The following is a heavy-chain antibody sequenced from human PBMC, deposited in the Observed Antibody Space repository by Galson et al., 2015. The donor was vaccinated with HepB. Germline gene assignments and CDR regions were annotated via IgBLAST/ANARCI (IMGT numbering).Heavy chain of an antibody. CDR2: IYPGDSDT. V-gene: IGHV5-51*01. Sequence: QSGAEVKKPGESLKISCEGSGYIFPNYWIAWVRQMPGKGLEWMGIIYPGDSDTRYSPSFQGQVTISADKSISTAYLQWSSLKASDTAIYYCARRLKTYDILTGYYGAFDIWGQGTMVTVSS. CDR1: GYIFPNYW. D-gene: IGHD3-9*01. CDR3: ARRLKTYDILTGYYGAFDI. J-gene: IGHJ3*02.